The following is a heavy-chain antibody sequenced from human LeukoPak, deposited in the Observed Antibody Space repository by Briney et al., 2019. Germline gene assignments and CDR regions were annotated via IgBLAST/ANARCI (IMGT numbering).Heavy chain of an antibody. Sequence: PSETLSLTCTVSGYSISSGYYWGWIRPPPGKGLEWIGIIYHSGSTYYNPSLKSRVTISGDTAKNQFSLKLSSVTAGDTAVYYFARLPFIRVRGRRFGWFDPWGQGTLVTVSS. CDR3: ARLPFIRVRGRRFGWFDP. CDR2: IYHSGST. D-gene: IGHD3-10*01. V-gene: IGHV4-38-2*02. J-gene: IGHJ5*02. CDR1: GYSISSGYY.